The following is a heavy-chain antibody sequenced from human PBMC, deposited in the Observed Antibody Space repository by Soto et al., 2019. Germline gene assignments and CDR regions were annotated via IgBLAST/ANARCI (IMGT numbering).Heavy chain of an antibody. V-gene: IGHV1-3*01. Sequence: QVQLVQSGAEVKKPGASVKVSCKASGYTFTSYAMHWVRQAPGHRLEWMGWINAGNGNTKYSQKFQGRVTITRDTAASTAYMELSSLRSEDTAVYYCARDPRAVAGLLWGDAFDIWGQGTMVTVSS. CDR3: ARDPRAVAGLLWGDAFDI. D-gene: IGHD6-19*01. J-gene: IGHJ3*02. CDR2: INAGNGNT. CDR1: GYTFTSYA.